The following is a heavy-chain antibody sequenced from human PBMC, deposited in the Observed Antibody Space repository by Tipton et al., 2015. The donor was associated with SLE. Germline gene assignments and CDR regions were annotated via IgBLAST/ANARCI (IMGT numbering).Heavy chain of an antibody. Sequence: QSGAEVKRPGSSVKVSCKASGGTFSIYSLSWVRQAPGQGLEWMGWITPNRGGTNYAQKFQGRVTMTSDTSTSTAYMELRSLRSDDTAIYYCARVRVDTAMGVFDFWGQGTLVTVSS. D-gene: IGHD5-18*01. CDR2: ITPNRGGT. CDR1: GGTFSIYS. V-gene: IGHV1-18*01. CDR3: ARVRVDTAMGVFDF. J-gene: IGHJ4*02.